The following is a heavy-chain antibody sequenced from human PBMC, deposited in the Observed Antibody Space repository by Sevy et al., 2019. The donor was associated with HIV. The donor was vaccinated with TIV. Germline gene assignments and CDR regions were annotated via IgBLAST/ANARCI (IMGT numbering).Heavy chain of an antibody. J-gene: IGHJ2*01. CDR3: AKGNSDFWSGFRYFDL. Sequence: VGSLRLSCAASAFTFSSYALSWVRQAPGKGLEWVSGISGGGGSTYYADSVKGRFTISRDNSKDTLYLQMNSLRVEDTAVYFCAKGNSDFWSGFRYFDLWGRGTLVTVSS. V-gene: IGHV3-23*01. D-gene: IGHD3-3*01. CDR1: AFTFSSYA. CDR2: ISGGGGST.